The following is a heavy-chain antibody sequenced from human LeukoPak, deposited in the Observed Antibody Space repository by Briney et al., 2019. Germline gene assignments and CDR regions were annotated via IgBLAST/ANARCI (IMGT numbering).Heavy chain of an antibody. Sequence: GGSLRLSCTASGFIFDTHTLTWVRQAPRKGLEWVASISGSGDSTNYGDSVKGRFTISRDNFKRTVHLEMSNLRADDTAMYYCVRRAAVRGMDFWGLGTTVIVSS. CDR2: ISGSGDST. CDR3: VRRAAVRGMDF. J-gene: IGHJ6*02. D-gene: IGHD1-14*01. CDR1: GFIFDTHT. V-gene: IGHV3-23*01.